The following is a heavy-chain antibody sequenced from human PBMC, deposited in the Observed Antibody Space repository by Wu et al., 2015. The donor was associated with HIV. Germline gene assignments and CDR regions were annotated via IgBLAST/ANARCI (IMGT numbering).Heavy chain of an antibody. Sequence: QVQLVQSRAEVKKPGASVKVSCKASGYSFSSYGISWVRQAPGQGLEWMGWISGYNGNTNYAQKLQDRFTMTTDTSTTTVYMELRSLRSDDTAVYYCARDVGWGLEYWGQGTLVTVSS. CDR1: GYSFSSYG. D-gene: IGHD2-21*02. CDR3: ARDVGWGLEY. CDR2: ISGYNGNT. J-gene: IGHJ4*02. V-gene: IGHV1-18*01.